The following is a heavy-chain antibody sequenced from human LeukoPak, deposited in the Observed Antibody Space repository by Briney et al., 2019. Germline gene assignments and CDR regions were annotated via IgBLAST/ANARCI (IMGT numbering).Heavy chain of an antibody. CDR2: INWNGGST. D-gene: IGHD3-10*01. CDR3: ASHYHGSGSYYNKGLDY. J-gene: IGHJ4*02. V-gene: IGHV3-20*04. CDR1: GFTFDDYG. Sequence: PGGSLSLSCAASGFTFDDYGMSWVRQAPGKGLEWVSGINWNGGSTSYTDSVKGRFTIPRDNAKNSLYLQMNSLRAEDTALYYCASHYHGSGSYYNKGLDYWGQGTLVTVSS.